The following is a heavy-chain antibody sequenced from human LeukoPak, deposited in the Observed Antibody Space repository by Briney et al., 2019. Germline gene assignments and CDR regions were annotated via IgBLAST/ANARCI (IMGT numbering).Heavy chain of an antibody. D-gene: IGHD3-10*01. CDR2: IYYSGST. V-gene: IGHV4-31*03. CDR1: GGSISSSSYY. CDR3: ARVTTMVRGVTSYYFDY. J-gene: IGHJ4*02. Sequence: PSETLSLTCTVSGGSISSSSYYWSWIRQHPGKGLEWIGYIYYSGSTYYNPSLKSRVTISVDTSKNQFSLKLSSVTAADTAVYYCARVTTMVRGVTSYYFDYWGQGTLVTVSS.